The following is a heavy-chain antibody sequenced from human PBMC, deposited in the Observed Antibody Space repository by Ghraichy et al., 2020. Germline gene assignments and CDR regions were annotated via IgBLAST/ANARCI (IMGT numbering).Heavy chain of an antibody. J-gene: IGHJ4*02. V-gene: IGHV4-59*01. Sequence: SETLSLTCTVSGGSISSYYWSWIRQPPGKGLEWIGYIYYSGSTNYNPSLKSRVTISVDTSKNQFSLKLSSVTAADPAVYYCARFSSEYQLLGGLGFDYWGQGTLVTVSS. CDR1: GGSISSYY. D-gene: IGHD2-2*01. CDR3: ARFSSEYQLLGGLGFDY. CDR2: IYYSGST.